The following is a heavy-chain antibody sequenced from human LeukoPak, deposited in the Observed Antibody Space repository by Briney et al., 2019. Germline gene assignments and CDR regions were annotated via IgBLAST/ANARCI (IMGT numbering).Heavy chain of an antibody. D-gene: IGHD6-13*01. Sequence: SESLSLTCTVSGGSISSSSCYWGWIRQPPGKGLEWIGSIYYSGSTYYNPSLKSRVTISVDTSKNQFSLKLSSVTAADTAVYYCARHEMSAAAGLYFDYWGQGTLATVSS. CDR1: GGSISSSSCY. V-gene: IGHV4-39*01. CDR2: IYYSGST. CDR3: ARHEMSAAAGLYFDY. J-gene: IGHJ4*02.